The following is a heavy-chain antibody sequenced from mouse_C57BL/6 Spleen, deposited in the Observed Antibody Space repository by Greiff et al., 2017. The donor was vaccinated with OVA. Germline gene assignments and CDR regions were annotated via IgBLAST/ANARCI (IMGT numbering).Heavy chain of an antibody. J-gene: IGHJ2*01. Sequence: QVQLQQSGPGLVQPSQSLSITCTVSGFSLTSYGVHWVRQSPGKGLEWLGVIWSGGSTAYNAAFISRLSISKDNSKSQVFFKMNRLQANDTAIYYCARNKRTGTDYFDDWGQGTTLTVSS. V-gene: IGHV2-2*02. D-gene: IGHD4-1*01. CDR1: GFSLTSYG. CDR3: ARNKRTGTDYFDD. CDR2: IWSGGST.